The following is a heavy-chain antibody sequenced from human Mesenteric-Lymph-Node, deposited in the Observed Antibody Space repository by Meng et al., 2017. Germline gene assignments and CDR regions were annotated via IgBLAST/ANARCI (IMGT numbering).Heavy chain of an antibody. J-gene: IGHJ4*02. D-gene: IGHD3-16*01. V-gene: IGHV4-59*01. CDR3: ARGNDYVWGS. Sequence: GSLRLSCTVSGGSISSYYWSWIRQPPGKGLEWIGYIYYSGSTNYNPSLKSRVTISVDTSKNQFSLKLSSVTAADTAVYYCARGNDYVWGSWGQGTLVTVSS. CDR2: IYYSGST. CDR1: GGSISSYY.